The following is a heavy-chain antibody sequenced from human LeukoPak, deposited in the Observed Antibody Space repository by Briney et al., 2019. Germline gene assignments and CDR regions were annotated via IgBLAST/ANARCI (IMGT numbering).Heavy chain of an antibody. CDR3: ARAATGGYRYGDFDY. J-gene: IGHJ4*02. Sequence: SGGSLRLSCAASGFTFSSYVMTWFRQAPGKGLEWVSVISDSGDSTYYADSVKGRFTISRDNSKNTLYPQMGSLRAEDMAVYYCARAATGGYRYGDFDYWGQGTPVTVSS. D-gene: IGHD5-18*01. CDR1: GFTFSSYV. CDR2: ISDSGDST. V-gene: IGHV3-23*01.